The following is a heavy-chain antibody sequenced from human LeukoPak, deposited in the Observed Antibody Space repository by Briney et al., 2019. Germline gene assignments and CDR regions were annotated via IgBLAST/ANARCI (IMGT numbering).Heavy chain of an antibody. D-gene: IGHD3-10*01. J-gene: IGHJ4*02. V-gene: IGHV3-66*01. Sequence: QPGGSLRLSCAASGFTVSSNYMSWVRQAPGKGLEWVSVIYSGGSTYYADSVKGRFTISRDNSKNTLYLQMNSLRAEDTAVYYCARAGAGMVRGVIMAEPSFDYWGQGTLVTVSS. CDR3: ARAGAGMVRGVIMAEPSFDY. CDR1: GFTVSSNY. CDR2: IYSGGST.